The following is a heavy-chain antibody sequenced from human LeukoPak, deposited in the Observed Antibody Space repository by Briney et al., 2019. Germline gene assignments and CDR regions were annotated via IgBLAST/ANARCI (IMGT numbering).Heavy chain of an antibody. Sequence: SETLSLTCTVSGGSVNGYYWSWIRQPPGKGLEWIGYIYYGGTTLDSSSLKSRVTVSVDTSKNQVSLKLTYVTAADTAVYYCARHAVVPVIRRGFDLWGQGTLVTVSS. CDR1: GGSVNGYY. CDR3: ARHAVVPVIRRGFDL. V-gene: IGHV4-59*08. J-gene: IGHJ5*02. CDR2: IYYGGTT.